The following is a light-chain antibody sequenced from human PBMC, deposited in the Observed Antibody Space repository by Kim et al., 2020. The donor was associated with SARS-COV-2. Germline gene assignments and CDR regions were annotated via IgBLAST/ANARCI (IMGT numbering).Light chain of an antibody. Sequence: EIVMTQSPATLSVSPGERATLSCRASQSVSSNLAWYQQKPGQAPRLLIYDASTRATGIPARFSGSGSGTEFTLTISSLQSEDFAVYHCQQYNNWPYTFGQGTKLEI. CDR2: DAS. J-gene: IGKJ2*01. CDR3: QQYNNWPYT. V-gene: IGKV3-15*01. CDR1: QSVSSN.